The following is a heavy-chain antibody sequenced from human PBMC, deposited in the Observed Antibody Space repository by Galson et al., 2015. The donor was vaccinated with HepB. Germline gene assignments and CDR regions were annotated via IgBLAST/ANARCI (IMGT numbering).Heavy chain of an antibody. Sequence: SVKVSCKASGGTFSSYAISWVRQAPGQGLEWMGGIIPILGIANYAQKFQGRVTITADKSTSTAYMELSSLRSEDTAVYYCARDPSSLYYYGSGSPYFDYWGQGTLVTVSS. V-gene: IGHV1-69*10. D-gene: IGHD3-10*01. CDR2: IIPILGIA. CDR3: ARDPSSLYYYGSGSPYFDY. J-gene: IGHJ4*02. CDR1: GGTFSSYA.